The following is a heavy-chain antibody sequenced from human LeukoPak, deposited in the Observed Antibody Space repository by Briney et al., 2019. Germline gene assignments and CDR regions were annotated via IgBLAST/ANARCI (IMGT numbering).Heavy chain of an antibody. CDR2: ISSSGGTM. J-gene: IGHJ4*02. CDR3: ARDSGYCSSTSCHSYFDY. D-gene: IGHD2-2*03. Sequence: RGSLRLSCAASGFTFSNYEMNWVRQAPGKGLEWVSYISSSGGTMYYADSVKGRFTISRDNAKNSLYLQMNSLRAEDTALYHCARDSGYCSSTSCHSYFDYWGQGTLVTVSS. V-gene: IGHV3-48*03. CDR1: GFTFSNYE.